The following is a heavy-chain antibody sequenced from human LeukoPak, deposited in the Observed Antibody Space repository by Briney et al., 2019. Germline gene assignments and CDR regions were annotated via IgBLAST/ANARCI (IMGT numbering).Heavy chain of an antibody. CDR3: ARSIAAAAGWFDP. J-gene: IGHJ5*02. Sequence: ASVKVSCKASGYTFTSYYMHWVRQAPGQGLEWMGIINPSGGSTSYAQKFQGRVTMTRDTSTSTVYMELSSLRPEDTAVYYCARSIAAAAGWFDPWGQGTLVTVSS. CDR1: GYTFTSYY. D-gene: IGHD6-13*01. CDR2: INPSGGST. V-gene: IGHV1-46*01.